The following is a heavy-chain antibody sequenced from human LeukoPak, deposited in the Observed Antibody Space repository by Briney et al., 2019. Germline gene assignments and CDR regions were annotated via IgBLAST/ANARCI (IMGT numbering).Heavy chain of an antibody. CDR3: ARHGSPYYYYYYTDV. CDR2: IYYSGST. V-gene: IGHV4-39*01. J-gene: IGHJ6*03. CDR1: GGSISSSSYY. Sequence: SETLSLTCTVSGGSISSSSYYWRWIRQPPGKGLEWIGSIYYSGSTYYNPSLKSRVTISVDTSKNQFSLKLSSVTAADTAVYYSARHGSPYYYYYYTDVSGTGTTVTVSS.